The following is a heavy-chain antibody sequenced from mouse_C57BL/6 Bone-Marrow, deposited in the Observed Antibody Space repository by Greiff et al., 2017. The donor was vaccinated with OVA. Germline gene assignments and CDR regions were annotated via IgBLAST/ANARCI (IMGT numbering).Heavy chain of an antibody. CDR2: IYPSASET. Sequence: QVQLQQPGAELVRPGSSVKLSCKASGYTFTSYWMDWVKQRPGQGLEWIGNIYPSASETHYTQKFKDKATLTVDKSSSTAYMQLSSLTSEDSAVYYCARGQLRLRYYFDDWGKGTTLTVSS. CDR3: ARGQLRLRYYFDD. CDR1: GYTFTSYW. V-gene: IGHV1-61*01. J-gene: IGHJ2*01. D-gene: IGHD3-2*02.